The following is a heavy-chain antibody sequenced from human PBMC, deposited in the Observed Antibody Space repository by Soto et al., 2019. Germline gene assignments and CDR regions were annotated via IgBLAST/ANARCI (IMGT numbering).Heavy chain of an antibody. J-gene: IGHJ6*02. V-gene: IGHV4-59*01. CDR1: GGSISRYY. D-gene: IGHD6-13*01. Sequence: PSETLSLTCTASGGSISRYYWSWIRQAPGKGLEWIGNIYYSGSTNNNPSLKSRVTISVDTSKNQFSLKLSSMTAADTAVYYCARDWDSSSWYRYGMDVWGQGTTVTVSS. CDR3: ARDWDSSSWYRYGMDV. CDR2: IYYSGST.